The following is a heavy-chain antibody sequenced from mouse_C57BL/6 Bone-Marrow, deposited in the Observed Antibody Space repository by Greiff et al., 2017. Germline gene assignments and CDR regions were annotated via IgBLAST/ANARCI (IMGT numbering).Heavy chain of an antibody. CDR3: ARGGLRYRY. D-gene: IGHD1-1*01. Sequence: QVQLQQPGAELVKPGASVKLSCKASGYTFTSYWMHWVKQRPGQGLEWIGMIHPNSGSTNYNEKFKSKATLTVDKSYSTAYMQLSSLISEDSAVYYCARGGLRYRYWGQGTTLTVSS. CDR2: IHPNSGST. J-gene: IGHJ2*01. V-gene: IGHV1-64*01. CDR1: GYTFTSYW.